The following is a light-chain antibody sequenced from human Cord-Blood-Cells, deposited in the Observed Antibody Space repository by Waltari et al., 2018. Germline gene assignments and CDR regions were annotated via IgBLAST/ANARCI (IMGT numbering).Light chain of an antibody. CDR2: LGS. Sequence: DIVMTQSPLSLPVTPGEPASISCRSSQSLLHSNGYNDLDGYLQKPGQSPQLLIYLGSNRASGVPDRFSGSGSCTDFTLQISRVEAEDVGVYYCMQALQTPRTFGQGTKVEIK. CDR3: MQALQTPRT. CDR1: QSLLHSNGYND. J-gene: IGKJ1*01. V-gene: IGKV2-28*01.